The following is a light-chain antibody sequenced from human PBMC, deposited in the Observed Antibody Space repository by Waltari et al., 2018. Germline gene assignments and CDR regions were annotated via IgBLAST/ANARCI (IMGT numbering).Light chain of an antibody. CDR3: SSYTLTTSV. CDR1: NSDLGVSTY. Sequence: QSALTQPASVSGSPGQSITISCSGANSDLGVSTYVSWYQQHPGKAPKLLIYDVYYRPSGVALRCSGSKSGNTSSLTISGLQPEDEADYYCSSYTLTTSVFGGGTKVTVL. V-gene: IGLV2-14*03. CDR2: DVY. J-gene: IGLJ2*01.